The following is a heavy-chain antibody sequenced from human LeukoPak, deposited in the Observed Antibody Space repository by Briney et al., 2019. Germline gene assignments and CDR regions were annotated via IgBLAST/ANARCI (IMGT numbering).Heavy chain of an antibody. Sequence: PSETRSLTCADYGGTFSGYYWSWIRQPPGKGLKRIGEINHSGSTNYNPSLKSRVTISVDTSKNQFSLKLSSVTAADTAVYYCARGPLRDYYGSGSYLRRTYGMDVWGQGTTVTVSS. V-gene: IGHV4-34*01. CDR3: ARGPLRDYYGSGSYLRRTYGMDV. J-gene: IGHJ6*02. D-gene: IGHD3-10*01. CDR2: INHSGST. CDR1: GGTFSGYY.